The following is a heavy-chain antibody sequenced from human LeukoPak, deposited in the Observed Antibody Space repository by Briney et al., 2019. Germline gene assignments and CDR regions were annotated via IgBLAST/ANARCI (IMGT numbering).Heavy chain of an antibody. CDR3: ARDASTRCYLCEVDY. J-gene: IGHJ4*02. Sequence: GGSLRLSCAASGFTFSDYSMNWVRQAPGKGLEWVSSISASSNYIYYADSVKGRFTISRDNAKNSLYLQMSSLRAEDTAVYYCARDASTRCYLCEVDYWGQGTLVTVSS. CDR2: ISASSNYI. D-gene: IGHD2-2*01. V-gene: IGHV3-21*01. CDR1: GFTFSDYS.